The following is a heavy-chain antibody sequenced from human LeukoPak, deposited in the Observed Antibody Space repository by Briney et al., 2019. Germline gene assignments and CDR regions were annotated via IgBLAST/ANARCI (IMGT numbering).Heavy chain of an antibody. V-gene: IGHV3-21*01. Sequence: GGSLRLSCAASGFTFNNYAMTWVRQAPGKGLEWVSSISSSSSYIYYADSVKGRFTISRDNAKNSLYLQMNSLRAEDTAVYYCARGSNYLDWGQGTLVTVSS. CDR3: ARGSNYLD. CDR1: GFTFNNYA. CDR2: ISSSSSYI. D-gene: IGHD4-11*01. J-gene: IGHJ4*02.